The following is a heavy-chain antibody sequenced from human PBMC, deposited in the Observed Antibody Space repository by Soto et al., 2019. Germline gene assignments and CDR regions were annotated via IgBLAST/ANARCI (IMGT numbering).Heavy chain of an antibody. CDR1: GGTFSSYA. D-gene: IGHD2-2*02. CDR3: ARETPGYCSSPSCYKPAPFGMDV. J-gene: IGHJ6*02. V-gene: IGHV1-69*06. CDR2: IIHIFGTA. Sequence: SVKVSCKASGGTFSSYAISWVRQAPGQGLEWMGGIIHIFGTANYAQKFQGRVTITADNSTSTAYMELSSLRTEDTAVYYCARETPGYCSSPSCYKPAPFGMDVWGQGTTVTVSS.